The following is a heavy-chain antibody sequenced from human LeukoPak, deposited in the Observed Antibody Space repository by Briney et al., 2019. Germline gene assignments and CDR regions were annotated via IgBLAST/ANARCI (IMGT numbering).Heavy chain of an antibody. CDR2: IYAAGST. J-gene: IGHJ3*02. D-gene: IGHD3-3*01. Sequence: GGSLRLSCAASGFIVSSNYTSWVRQAPGKGLEWVSVIYAAGSTFYADSVKGRFIISRDNSRNTLYLQMNSLRAEDTAVYYCTRGPEWSRPVGDACDIWGQGTMVTVSS. V-gene: IGHV3-53*01. CDR3: TRGPEWSRPVGDACDI. CDR1: GFIVSSNY.